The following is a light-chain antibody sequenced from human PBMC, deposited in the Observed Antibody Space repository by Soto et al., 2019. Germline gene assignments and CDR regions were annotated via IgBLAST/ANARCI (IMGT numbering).Light chain of an antibody. Sequence: QVTQSPPSLSASIGDTVILTCRSAQNISNYLNWYNQKPGKVPNLLIYGASKLHGGVSCRFTVSGVWAESTLTITIICHQETGTQFWPKGIRTPWTIGPRTTVEIK. V-gene: IGKV1-39*01. J-gene: IGKJ1*01. CDR2: GAS. CDR1: QNISNY. CDR3: PKGIRTPWT.